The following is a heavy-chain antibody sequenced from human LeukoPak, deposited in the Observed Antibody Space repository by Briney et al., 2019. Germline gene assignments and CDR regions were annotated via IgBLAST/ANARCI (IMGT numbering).Heavy chain of an antibody. CDR3: ASGGRYCSSTSCSTVLGY. V-gene: IGHV3-64*01. CDR2: ISSNGGST. CDR1: GFTFSSYA. Sequence: PGGSLRLSCAASGFTFSSYAMHWVRQAPGKGLEYVSAISSNGGSTYYANSVKGRFTISRDNSKNTLHLQMGSLRAEDMAVYYCASGGRYCSSTSCSTVLGYWGQGTLVTVSS. J-gene: IGHJ4*02. D-gene: IGHD2-2*02.